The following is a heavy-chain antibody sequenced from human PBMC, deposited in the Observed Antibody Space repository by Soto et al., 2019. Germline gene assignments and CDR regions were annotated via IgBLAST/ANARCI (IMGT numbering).Heavy chain of an antibody. D-gene: IGHD3-10*01. V-gene: IGHV4-34*01. CDR3: ARGGGEVRY. CDR1: GGSFSGHY. Sequence: QVQLQQWGAGLLKPSETLSLTCAVFGGSFSGHYWSWIRQPPGKGLEWVGKINHVGNTKYNPSLKSRLTISLDTSKNQFSLQLSSVTAADTAVYYCARGGGEVRYWGQGTLVTVSS. J-gene: IGHJ4*02. CDR2: INHVGNT.